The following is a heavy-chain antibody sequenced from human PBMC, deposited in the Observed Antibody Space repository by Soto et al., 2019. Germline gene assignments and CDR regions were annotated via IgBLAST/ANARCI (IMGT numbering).Heavy chain of an antibody. CDR1: GFSFSSYG. CDR3: TRPGYYAMDV. Sequence: TGGSLRLSCAASGFSFSSYGMHWVRQAPGKGLVWVSRINSDGSSTSYADSVKGRFAISRDNAKNTLYLQMNSLRVEDTAVYYCTRPGYYAMDVWGQGTTVTVSS. CDR2: INSDGSST. V-gene: IGHV3-74*01. J-gene: IGHJ6*02.